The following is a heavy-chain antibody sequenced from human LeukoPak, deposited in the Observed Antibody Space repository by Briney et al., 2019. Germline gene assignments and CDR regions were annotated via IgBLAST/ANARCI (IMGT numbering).Heavy chain of an antibody. V-gene: IGHV3-48*01. CDR1: GFTFSSYS. D-gene: IGHD6-13*01. CDR2: ISSSSSTI. Sequence: AGGSLRLSCAASGFTFSSYSMNWVRQAPGKGLEWVSYISSSSSTIYYGDSVKGRFTISRDNAKNSLYLQMNSLRAEDTAVYYCASGIAAAGTGSYWGQGTLVTVSS. CDR3: ASGIAAAGTGSY. J-gene: IGHJ4*02.